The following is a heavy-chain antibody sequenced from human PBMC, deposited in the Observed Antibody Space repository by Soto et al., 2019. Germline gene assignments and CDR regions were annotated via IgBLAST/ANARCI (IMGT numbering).Heavy chain of an antibody. D-gene: IGHD1-1*01. CDR3: AEHGDHDLDS. J-gene: IGHJ4*02. V-gene: IGHV1-69*02. CDR2: ITPIIGIA. CDR1: GGTFSSYT. Sequence: QVQMVQSGAEVKKPGSSVRVSCKASGGTFSSYTISWVRQAPGQGLEWMGKITPIIGIANYAQKFQGSVTITADKSTNTVFMQLSSLRSEDTAVYFCAEHGDHDLDSWGQGTLVTVSS.